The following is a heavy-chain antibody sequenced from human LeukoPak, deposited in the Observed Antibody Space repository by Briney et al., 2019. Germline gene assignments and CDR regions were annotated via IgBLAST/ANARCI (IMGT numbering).Heavy chain of an antibody. CDR2: IIPIFGTA. D-gene: IGHD4-17*01. CDR1: GGTFSSYA. Sequence: SVKVSCKASGGTFSSYAISWVRQAPGQGLEWMGGIIPIFGTANYAQKFQGRVTITADESTSTAYMELSSLRSEDTAVYYRARDMGGDYTQFHFDYWGQGTLVTVSS. J-gene: IGHJ4*02. V-gene: IGHV1-69*13. CDR3: ARDMGGDYTQFHFDY.